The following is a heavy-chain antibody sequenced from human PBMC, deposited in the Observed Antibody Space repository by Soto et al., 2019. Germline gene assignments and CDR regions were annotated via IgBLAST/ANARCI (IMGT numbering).Heavy chain of an antibody. J-gene: IGHJ4*02. CDR3: ARDAGSFSSGWYETFNIDY. V-gene: IGHV3-33*01. Sequence: QVQLVESGGGVVQPGRSLRLSCAASGFTFSSYGMHWVRQDPGKGLEWVAVIWYDGSNKYYADSVKGRFTISRDNSKNTLYLQMNSLRAEDTAVYYCARDAGSFSSGWYETFNIDYRGQGTLVTASS. CDR2: IWYDGSNK. CDR1: GFTFSSYG. D-gene: IGHD6-19*01.